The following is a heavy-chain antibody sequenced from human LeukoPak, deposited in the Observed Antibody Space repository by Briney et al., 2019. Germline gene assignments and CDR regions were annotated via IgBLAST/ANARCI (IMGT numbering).Heavy chain of an antibody. CDR3: ARRSTAALTYYFDY. D-gene: IGHD6-25*01. CDR2: INPNSGVT. CDR1: GYTFTDYY. Sequence: ASVKVSCKASGYTFTDYYIHWVRQAPGQGLEWMGWINPNSGVTNYAQQFQGRVTMTRDTSISTAYMEVSRLRCDDTALYYCARRSTAALTYYFDYWGQGTLVTVSS. V-gene: IGHV1-2*02. J-gene: IGHJ4*02.